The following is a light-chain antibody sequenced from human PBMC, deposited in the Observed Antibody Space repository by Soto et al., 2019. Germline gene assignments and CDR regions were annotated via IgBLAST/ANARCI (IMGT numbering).Light chain of an antibody. CDR2: GAS. V-gene: IGKV3-20*01. CDR1: QSVTNN. Sequence: EIVMTQSPGILSVSPGERATLSCRASQSVTNNLAWYQQKPGQAPRLLIYGASTRATGIPARFSGSGSGTHFTPTISRLEPEDFALYYCQQYGSSPRITFGQGTRLEIK. CDR3: QQYGSSPRIT. J-gene: IGKJ5*01.